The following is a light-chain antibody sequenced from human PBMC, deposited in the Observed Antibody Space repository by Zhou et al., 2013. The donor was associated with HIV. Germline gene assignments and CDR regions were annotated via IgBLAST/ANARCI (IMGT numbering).Light chain of an antibody. CDR3: QHYVNSPPYT. V-gene: IGKV3-20*01. J-gene: IGKJ2*01. CDR2: DAS. CDR1: QSVSSS. Sequence: EVVLTQSPATLSLSPGERATLSCWASQSVSSSLAWYQQKPGQAPRLLIYDASSRATGIPDRFSGSGSGTDFTLTISRLEPEDFAVYYCQHYVNSPPYTFGQGTKLEIK.